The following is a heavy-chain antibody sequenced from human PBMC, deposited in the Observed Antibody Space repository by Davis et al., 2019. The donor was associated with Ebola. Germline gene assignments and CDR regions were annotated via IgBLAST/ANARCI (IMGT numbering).Heavy chain of an antibody. V-gene: IGHV3-7*03. J-gene: IGHJ3*02. CDR2: IRQDGGEK. CDR3: AKDTANIWFDI. Sequence: GGSLRLSCAASGFTFSSYWMSWVRQAPGKGLEWVANIRQDGGEKHYVDSVKGRFTISRDNSRNTLYLQMNGLRVEDTAIYYCAKDTANIWFDIWGQGTMVTVSS. D-gene: IGHD2-21*02. CDR1: GFTFSSYW.